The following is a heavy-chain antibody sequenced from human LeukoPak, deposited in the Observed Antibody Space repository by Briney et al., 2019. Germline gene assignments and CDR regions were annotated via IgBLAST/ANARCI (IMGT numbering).Heavy chain of an antibody. D-gene: IGHD5-18*01. J-gene: IGHJ4*02. CDR2: ISYSGST. Sequence: TLSLTCTVSGGSISSYYWSWIRQPPGKGLEWIGYISYSGSTNYSPSLKSRVTISVDTSKNQFSLKLSSVNAADTAVYYCARGYRYVYFDYWGQGTLVTVSS. V-gene: IGHV4-59*01. CDR1: GGSISSYY. CDR3: ARGYRYVYFDY.